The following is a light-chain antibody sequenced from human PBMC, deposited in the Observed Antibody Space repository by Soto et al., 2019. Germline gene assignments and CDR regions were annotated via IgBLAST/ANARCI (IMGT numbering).Light chain of an antibody. J-gene: IGKJ1*01. V-gene: IGKV3-11*01. CDR2: DAS. CDR1: QSVSSY. Sequence: EIVLTQSPGTLSLSPGERATLSCRASQSVSSYYLAWYQQKPGQAPRLLIYDASNRATGIPARFSGSGSGIDFTLTISSLEPEDFAVYYCQQRSNWPGTFGQGTKVDIK. CDR3: QQRSNWPGT.